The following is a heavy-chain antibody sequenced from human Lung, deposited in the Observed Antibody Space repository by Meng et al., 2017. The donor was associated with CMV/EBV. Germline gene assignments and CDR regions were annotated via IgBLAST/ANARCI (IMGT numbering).Heavy chain of an antibody. CDR1: GGSISSSSYY. J-gene: IGHJ4*02. CDR3: VTETGYNYDN. CDR2: IYFSGNT. D-gene: IGHD5-24*01. Sequence: HLQLQESGPGQVQPSETLSLTCSVSGGSISSSSYYWGWIRQSPGKGLEWIGSIYFSGNTYYNPSLKSRVTMSVGTAQNKFSLTLRSVTAADTGVYYCVTETGYNYDNWGQGALVTVSS. V-gene: IGHV4-39*07.